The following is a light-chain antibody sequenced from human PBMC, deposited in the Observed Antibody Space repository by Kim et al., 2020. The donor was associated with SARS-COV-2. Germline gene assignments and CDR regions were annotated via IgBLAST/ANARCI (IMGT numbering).Light chain of an antibody. CDR2: GAS. Sequence: ASVGDRVTITCRASQGISSWLAWYQHKPGKAPNLLIFGASSLQSGVPPRFSGSGSGTDFTLTISSLQPEDVATYYCQQANSFPWTFGQGTKVDIK. V-gene: IGKV1-12*01. CDR3: QQANSFPWT. J-gene: IGKJ1*01. CDR1: QGISSW.